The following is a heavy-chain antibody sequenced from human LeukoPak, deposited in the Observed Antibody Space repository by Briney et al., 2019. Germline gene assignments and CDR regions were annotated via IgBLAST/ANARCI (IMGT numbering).Heavy chain of an antibody. J-gene: IGHJ4*02. Sequence: GGSLRLSCAASGFTFDDYAMHWVRQAPGKGLEWVSGISWNSGSIGYADSVKGRFTISRDNAKNSLYLQMNSLRAEDTALYYCAKDGSYDFWSGYYLNWGQGTMVTVSS. D-gene: IGHD3-3*01. CDR2: ISWNSGSI. V-gene: IGHV3-9*01. CDR1: GFTFDDYA. CDR3: AKDGSYDFWSGYYLN.